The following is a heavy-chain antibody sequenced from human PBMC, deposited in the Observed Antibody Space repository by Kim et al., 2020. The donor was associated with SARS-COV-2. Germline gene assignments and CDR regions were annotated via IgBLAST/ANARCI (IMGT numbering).Heavy chain of an antibody. D-gene: IGHD3-22*01. J-gene: IGHJ6*02. CDR1: GFTFSSYA. Sequence: GGSLRLSCAASGFTFSSYAMHWVRQAPGKGLEWVAVIWYDGSNKYYADSVKGRFTISRDNSKNTLYLQMNSLRAEDTAVYYCANLWYYYDRLYGMDVWGQGTTVTVSS. V-gene: IGHV3-33*06. CDR3: ANLWYYYDRLYGMDV. CDR2: IWYDGSNK.